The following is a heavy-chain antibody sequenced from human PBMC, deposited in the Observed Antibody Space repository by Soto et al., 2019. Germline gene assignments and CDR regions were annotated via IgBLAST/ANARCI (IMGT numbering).Heavy chain of an antibody. CDR1: GDSINNRSYY. V-gene: IGHV4-39*01. Sequence: SETLSLTCTVTGDSINNRSYYWGWIRQPPGKGLEWIGSIYYSGSTYNNPSLKSRVSMSVDTSKNQFSLKLRSVTAADTALYYCARQGTWGVAQAYFDSGGQGPLVTVPS. D-gene: IGHD3-16*01. CDR2: IYYSGST. J-gene: IGHJ4*02. CDR3: ARQGTWGVAQAYFDS.